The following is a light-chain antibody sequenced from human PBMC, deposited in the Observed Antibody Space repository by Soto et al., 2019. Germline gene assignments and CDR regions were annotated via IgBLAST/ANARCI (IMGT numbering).Light chain of an antibody. Sequence: QSVLTQTPSVSGAPGPRVTISCTGRSSTIGAGYDVHWYQHLPGTAPKLLIYGTTNRPSGVPDRFSGSKSGISASLAITGLQAEDEADYYCHSYDSSLSASVFGAGTKVTVL. CDR3: HSYDSSLSASV. CDR1: SSTIGAGYD. CDR2: GTT. J-gene: IGLJ1*01. V-gene: IGLV1-40*01.